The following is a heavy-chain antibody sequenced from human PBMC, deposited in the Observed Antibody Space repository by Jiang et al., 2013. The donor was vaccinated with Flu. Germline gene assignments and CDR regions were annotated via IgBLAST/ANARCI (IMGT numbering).Heavy chain of an antibody. J-gene: IGHJ4*02. CDR3: ARARAPEIAAYYFDY. D-gene: IGHD6-25*01. CDR2: VHYSGST. V-gene: IGHV4-59*01. Sequence: KGLEWIGYVHYSGSTDYSSSLKSRVTISVDTSKTRFSLKLTSVTGADTAIYYCARARAPEIAAYYFDYWGQGTLVTVSS.